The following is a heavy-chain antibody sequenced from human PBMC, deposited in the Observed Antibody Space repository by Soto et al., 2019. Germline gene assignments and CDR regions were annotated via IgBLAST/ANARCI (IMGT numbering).Heavy chain of an antibody. D-gene: IGHD1-26*01. CDR3: ARGEVIMYGSYEGY. J-gene: IGHJ4*02. V-gene: IGHV1-2*02. Sequence: ASVKVSCKASGYTFTGYYMHWVRQAPGQGLEWMGWINPNSGGTNYAQKFQGRVTMTRDTSISTAYMELSRLRSDDTAVYYRARGEVIMYGSYEGYWGQGTLVTVSS. CDR1: GYTFTGYY. CDR2: INPNSGGT.